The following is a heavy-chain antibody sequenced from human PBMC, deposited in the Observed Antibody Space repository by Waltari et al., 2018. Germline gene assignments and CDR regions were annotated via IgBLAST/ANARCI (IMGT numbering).Heavy chain of an antibody. V-gene: IGHV4-39*01. Sequence: QLQLQESGPGLVKPSGTLSLTCSVSGGSISSSRYYWGWIRQSPGKGLEWIGSIYYSGSIYYNPTLQSRVTISGDTSKNQFSLNLSSVTAADTAVYYCARHWKRNGYRFDPWGQGTGVTVSS. D-gene: IGHD5-12*01. CDR3: ARHWKRNGYRFDP. CDR2: IYYSGSI. CDR1: GGSISSSRYY. J-gene: IGHJ5*02.